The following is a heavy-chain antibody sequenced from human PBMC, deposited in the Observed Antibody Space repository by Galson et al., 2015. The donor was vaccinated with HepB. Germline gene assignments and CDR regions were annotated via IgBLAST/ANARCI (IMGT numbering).Heavy chain of an antibody. CDR1: GFNFNDYW. Sequence: SLRLSCAASGFNFNDYWMHWVRQGPGKGLVWVSSISDDGGSTRYADSVRGRFTISRDNAKNTLFLQMNSLRVEDTALYYCARGYSTAWSPGYWGQGTLVTASS. D-gene: IGHD6-19*01. CDR3: ARGYSTAWSPGY. J-gene: IGHJ4*02. V-gene: IGHV3-74*01. CDR2: ISDDGGST.